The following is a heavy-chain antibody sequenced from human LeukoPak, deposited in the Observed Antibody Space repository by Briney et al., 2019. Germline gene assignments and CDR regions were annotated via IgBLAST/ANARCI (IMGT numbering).Heavy chain of an antibody. V-gene: IGHV3-7*01. CDR2: IKQDGSEK. J-gene: IGHJ4*02. CDR1: GFTFSSYW. D-gene: IGHD3-22*01. Sequence: GGSLRLSCAASGFTFSSYWMSWVRQAPGKGLEWVASIKQDGSEKYYVDSVKGRFTISRDNSRNTLYLQMNSLRAEDTAVYYCARDRGMYYYENNGFWGQGTLVTVSS. CDR3: ARDRGMYYYENNGF.